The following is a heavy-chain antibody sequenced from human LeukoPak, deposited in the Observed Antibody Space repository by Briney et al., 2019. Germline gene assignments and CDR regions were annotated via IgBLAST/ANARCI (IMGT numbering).Heavy chain of an antibody. CDR2: IYHSGST. Sequence: PSETLSLTCTVSGYSISSANYWGWIRQPPGKGLEWIGSIYHSGSTYYNPSLKSRVTISVDTSKNQFSLKLSSVTAADTAVYYCARSGPYHDILTGYFGYWGQGTLVTVSS. J-gene: IGHJ4*02. D-gene: IGHD3-9*01. V-gene: IGHV4-38-2*02. CDR3: ARSGPYHDILTGYFGY. CDR1: GYSISSANY.